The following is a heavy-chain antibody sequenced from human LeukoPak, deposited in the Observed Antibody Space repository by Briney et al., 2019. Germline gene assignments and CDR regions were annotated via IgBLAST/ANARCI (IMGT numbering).Heavy chain of an antibody. J-gene: IGHJ5*02. CDR2: IYTSGST. CDR1: GGSISGAY. CDR3: ARDLGALET. V-gene: IGHV4-4*07. D-gene: IGHD3-3*01. Sequence: SETLSLTCTVPGGSISGAYWNWIRQPAGKGLEWIGRIYTSGSTNYNPSLKSRVTISVDTSKNQFSLKLSSVTATDTAVYYCARDLGALETWGQGTLVTVSS.